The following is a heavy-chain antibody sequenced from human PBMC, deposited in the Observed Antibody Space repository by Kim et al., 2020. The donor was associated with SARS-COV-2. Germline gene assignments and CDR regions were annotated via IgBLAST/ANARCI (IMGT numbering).Heavy chain of an antibody. D-gene: IGHD6-13*01. J-gene: IGHJ6*01. Sequence: GGSLRLSCVGSGFTFSNFEINWVRQAPGKGLEWVSYISSTGKTIYYADSVKGRFTISRDNTRNSLFLQMNSLRAEDTALYFCARGTSLPAAGGYYYYGM. CDR3: ARGTSLPAAGGYYYYGM. CDR2: ISSTGKTI. CDR1: GFTFSNFE. V-gene: IGHV3-48*03.